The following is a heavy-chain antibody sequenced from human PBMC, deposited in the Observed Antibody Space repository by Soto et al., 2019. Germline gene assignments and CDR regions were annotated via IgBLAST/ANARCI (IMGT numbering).Heavy chain of an antibody. D-gene: IGHD3-16*01. CDR3: ARDSRYVGDNYGLDH. V-gene: IGHV3-53*01. J-gene: IGHJ4*02. Sequence: GGSLRLSCAASGFTVSRTYMAWVRQAPGKGLEWVSVIYSAGNTYYADSVKGRFTISRDNSRNTVYLQMNSLRAEDTAIYYCARDSRYVGDNYGLDHWGQGSLVTVSS. CDR2: IYSAGNT. CDR1: GFTVSRTY.